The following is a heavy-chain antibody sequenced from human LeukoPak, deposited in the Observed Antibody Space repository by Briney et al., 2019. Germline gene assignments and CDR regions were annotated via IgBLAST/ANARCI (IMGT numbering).Heavy chain of an antibody. V-gene: IGHV3-48*03. CDR1: GITLRNLE. D-gene: IGHD6-13*01. CDR3: ARVSAAGTGFLDL. J-gene: IGHJ2*01. Sequence: GGSLRLSCVASGITLRNLEMSWVRQAPGKGLEWVSYISSSGSTIFHADSVKGRFIISRDNAKNSLFLQMNSLRVEDTAVYYCARVSAAGTGFLDLWGRGTLVLVSA. CDR2: ISSSGSTI.